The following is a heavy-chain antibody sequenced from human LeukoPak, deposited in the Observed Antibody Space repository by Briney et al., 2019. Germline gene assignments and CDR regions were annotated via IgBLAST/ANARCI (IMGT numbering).Heavy chain of an antibody. Sequence: ASVKVSCKASGYTFTGYYVHWVRQAPGQGLEWMGWINPNSGGTNYAQKFQGRVTMTRDTSISTAYMELSRLRSDDTAVYYCARGLYYYDSSPSDYWGQGTLVTVSS. CDR2: INPNSGGT. CDR1: GYTFTGYY. D-gene: IGHD3-22*01. J-gene: IGHJ4*02. CDR3: ARGLYYYDSSPSDY. V-gene: IGHV1-2*02.